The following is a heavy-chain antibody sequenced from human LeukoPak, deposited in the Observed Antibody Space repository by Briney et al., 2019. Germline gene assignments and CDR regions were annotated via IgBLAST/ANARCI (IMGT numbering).Heavy chain of an antibody. V-gene: IGHV4-59*08. CDR2: IFYSGGT. D-gene: IGHD2-2*01. CDR1: GDSINNYY. CDR3: ARHSQHQLLYFDY. J-gene: IGHJ4*02. Sequence: SETLSLTCTVSGDSINNYYWSWIRQPPGKGLEWIGYIFYSGGTKYSPSLKSRVAISIAMSKNQFSLNLNSVTAADTAVYYCARHSQHQLLYFDYWGQGTLVTVSS.